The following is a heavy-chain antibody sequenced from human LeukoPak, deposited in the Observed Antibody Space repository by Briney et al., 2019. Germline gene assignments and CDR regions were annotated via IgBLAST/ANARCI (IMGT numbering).Heavy chain of an antibody. V-gene: IGHV1-2*02. CDR3: ARDIWDYYGSGSAY. Sequence: ASVTVSCKASGYTFTGYYMHWVRPAPGQGLEWMGWINPNSGGTNYAQKFQGRVTMTRETSISTAYMELSRLRSDDTAVYYGARDIWDYYGSGSAYWGQGTLVTVSS. J-gene: IGHJ4*02. D-gene: IGHD3-10*01. CDR1: GYTFTGYY. CDR2: INPNSGGT.